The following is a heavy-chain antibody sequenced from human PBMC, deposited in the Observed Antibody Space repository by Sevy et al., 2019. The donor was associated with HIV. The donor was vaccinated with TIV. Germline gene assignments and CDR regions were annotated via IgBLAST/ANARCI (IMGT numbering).Heavy chain of an antibody. CDR1: GFTFSSYA. J-gene: IGHJ3*02. Sequence: GGSLRLSCAASGFTFSSYAMSWVRQAPGKGLEWVSAISGSGGSTYYADSVKGRFTISRDNSKNTLSLHMNSLRAEDTAVYYCAKDSAYGDYWYSYDSSGYYRSDAFDIWGQGTMVTVSS. CDR2: ISGSGGST. V-gene: IGHV3-23*01. D-gene: IGHD3-22*01. CDR3: AKDSAYGDYWYSYDSSGYYRSDAFDI.